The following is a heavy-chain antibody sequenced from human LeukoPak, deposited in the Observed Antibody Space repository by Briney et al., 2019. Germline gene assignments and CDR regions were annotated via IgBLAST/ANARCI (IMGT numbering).Heavy chain of an antibody. D-gene: IGHD2-21*02. J-gene: IGHJ4*02. V-gene: IGHV3-48*04. CDR2: ISSSGSTI. CDR3: ARDGNAETDPAPIDY. Sequence: GGSLRLSCAASGFTFSSYSMNWVRQAPGKGLEWVSYISSSGSTIYYADSVKGRFTISRDNAKNSLYLQMNSLRAEDTAVYYCARDGNAETDPAPIDYWGQGTLVTVSS. CDR1: GFTFSSYS.